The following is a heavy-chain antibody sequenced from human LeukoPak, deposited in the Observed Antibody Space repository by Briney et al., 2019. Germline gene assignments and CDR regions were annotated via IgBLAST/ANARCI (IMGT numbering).Heavy chain of an antibody. CDR2: ISGSGGTT. CDR1: GFTFSSYA. J-gene: IGHJ4*02. CDR3: ARWGGYEYYFDY. V-gene: IGHV3-23*01. D-gene: IGHD5-12*01. Sequence: PGGSLRLSCAASGFTFSSYAMSWVRQAPGKGLEWVSTISGSGGTTYYADSVKGRFTISRDNSENTLYLQMYSLRAEDTAVYYCARWGGYEYYFDYWGQGTLVTVSS.